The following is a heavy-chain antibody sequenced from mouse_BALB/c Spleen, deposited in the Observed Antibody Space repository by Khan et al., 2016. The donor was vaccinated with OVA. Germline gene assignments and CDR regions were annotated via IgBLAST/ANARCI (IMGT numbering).Heavy chain of an antibody. Sequence: EVQLQESGPGLVKPSQSLSLTCNVSGYSITSDYAWNWIRQFPGNKLEWVGYITYSGSTSYTPSLKSRISITRDTSKNQFFLHLNSVTTADTATYYCTRGRAYWGQGTLVTVSA. V-gene: IGHV3-2*02. CDR1: GYSITSDYA. CDR3: TRGRAY. J-gene: IGHJ3*01. CDR2: ITYSGST. D-gene: IGHD3-3*01.